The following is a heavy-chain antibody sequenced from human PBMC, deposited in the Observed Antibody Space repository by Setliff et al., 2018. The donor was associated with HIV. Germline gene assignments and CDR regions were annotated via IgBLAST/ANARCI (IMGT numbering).Heavy chain of an antibody. J-gene: IGHJ3*02. D-gene: IGHD6-13*01. CDR3: AAIAAAALRGTFDI. CDR1: GYTFTGFY. V-gene: IGHV1-2*06. CDR2: INPSSGVT. Sequence: GASVKVSCKASGYTFTGFYIHWVRQAPGQGLEWMGRINPSSGVTNSAQKFQGRVTMTRDTSISTAYLELSRLRSDDTAVYYCAAIAAAALRGTFDIWGQGTMVTVS.